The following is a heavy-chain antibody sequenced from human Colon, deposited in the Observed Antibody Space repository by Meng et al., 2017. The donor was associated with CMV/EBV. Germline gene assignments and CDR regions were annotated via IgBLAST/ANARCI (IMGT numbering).Heavy chain of an antibody. Sequence: GGSLRLSCAASGFNVSDNYLNWVRQAPGKGLEGVSTIFSGSVTYYADSVKGRFTISRDSSKNMVFLEMNSLTAEDTAVYYCARGLTYLGGSTLRAFDSWGQGTLVTVPQ. J-gene: IGHJ4*02. V-gene: IGHV3-53*01. CDR3: ARGLTYLGGSTLRAFDS. CDR1: GFNVSDNY. CDR2: IFSGSVT. D-gene: IGHD2-15*01.